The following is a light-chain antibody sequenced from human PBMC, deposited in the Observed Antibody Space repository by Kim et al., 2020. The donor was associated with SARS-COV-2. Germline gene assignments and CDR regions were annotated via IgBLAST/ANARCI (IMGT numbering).Light chain of an antibody. CDR2: DTS. V-gene: IGKV3-11*01. CDR3: QQRSDWPPT. CDR1: KTVGSY. Sequence: LSPGESAILSCRASKTVGSYLAWYQHKPGLAPRLLIYDTSNRATGIPARFTGSGSGTDFTLTISSLEPEDFALYYCQQRSDWPPTFGQGTKVDIK. J-gene: IGKJ1*01.